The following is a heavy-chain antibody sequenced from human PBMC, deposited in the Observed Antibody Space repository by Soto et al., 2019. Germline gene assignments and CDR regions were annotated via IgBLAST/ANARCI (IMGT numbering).Heavy chain of an antibody. V-gene: IGHV1-69*01. CDR1: GGTFSSYA. CDR3: ARGSIAAGRSGGDFDY. D-gene: IGHD6-6*01. CDR2: IIPIFGTA. Sequence: QVQLVQSGAEVKKPGSSVKVSCKASGGTFSSYAISWVRQAPGQGLEWMGGIIPIFGTANYAQKFQGRVTITADESTSTAYMELSSLRSEDTAVYYCARGSIAAGRSGGDFDYWGQGTLVTVSS. J-gene: IGHJ4*02.